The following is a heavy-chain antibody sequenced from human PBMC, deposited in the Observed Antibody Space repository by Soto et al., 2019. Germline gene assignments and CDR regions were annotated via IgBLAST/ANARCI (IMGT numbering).Heavy chain of an antibody. J-gene: IGHJ4*02. Sequence: SGPTLVNPTETLTLTCSASGFSLTDPRMGVGWIRQAPGKALGWLAHSISNDDKCYRTSLKSRLTISKDTYKSQVVLRMTDMDPVDTGRYYCSRALFYSDSDGYYFEFDYWGPGTLVTVSS. V-gene: IGHV2-26*01. CDR3: SRALFYSDSDGYYFEFDY. CDR2: SISNDDK. D-gene: IGHD3-22*01. CDR1: GFSLTDPRMG.